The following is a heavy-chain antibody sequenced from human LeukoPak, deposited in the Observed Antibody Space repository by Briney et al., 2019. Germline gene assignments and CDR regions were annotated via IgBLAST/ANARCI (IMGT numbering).Heavy chain of an antibody. CDR2: ISSSSSYI. CDR3: ARDQLAAAGAY. D-gene: IGHD6-13*01. CDR1: GFTFSSYS. Sequence: GGSLRLSCAASGFTFSSYSMNWVRQASGKGLEWVSSISSSSSYIYYADSVKGRFTISRDNAKNSLYLQMNSLRAEDTAVYYCARDQLAAAGAYWGQGTLVTVSS. J-gene: IGHJ4*02. V-gene: IGHV3-21*01.